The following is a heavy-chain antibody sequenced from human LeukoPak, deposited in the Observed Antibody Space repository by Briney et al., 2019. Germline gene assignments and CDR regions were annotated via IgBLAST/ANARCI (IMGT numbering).Heavy chain of an antibody. CDR3: ARQSVGIRYFDY. CDR1: GFTVSSNY. J-gene: IGHJ4*02. D-gene: IGHD7-27*01. V-gene: IGHV3-66*04. CDR2: IYSGGST. Sequence: GGSLRLSCAASGFTVSSNYMSWVRQAPGKGLEWVSVIYSGGSTYYADSVKGRFTISRDNSKNTLYLQMNSLRAEDTAVYYCARQSVGIRYFDYWGQGTLVTVSS.